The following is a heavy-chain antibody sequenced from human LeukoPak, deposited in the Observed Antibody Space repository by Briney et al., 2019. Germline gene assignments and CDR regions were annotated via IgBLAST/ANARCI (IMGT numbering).Heavy chain of an antibody. V-gene: IGHV4-39*06. CDR3: ARDGRFPPEVLPRYFDY. CDR1: GGSVISGSYY. Sequence: SETLSLTCTVSGGSVISGSYYWGWLRQPSGKGLEWIGNIYYSGSTYYNPSLKSRVTISVETSKNQFPLKLSSVTAADTAVYYCARDGRFPPEVLPRYFDYWGQGTLVTVSS. CDR2: IYYSGST. D-gene: IGHD1-26*01. J-gene: IGHJ4*02.